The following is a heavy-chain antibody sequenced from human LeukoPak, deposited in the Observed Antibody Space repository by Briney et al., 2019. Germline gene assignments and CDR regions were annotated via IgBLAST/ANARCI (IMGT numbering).Heavy chain of an antibody. Sequence: SETLSLTCTVSGGSISSSSHSWGWIRQPPGKGLEWTGSIYYTGRTYYNPSLKSRVTLSVDTSKNQFSLKLSSVTAADTAVYYCARGSIAAAEGSHWFDPWGQGTLVTVSS. CDR2: IYYTGRT. CDR1: GGSISSSSHS. CDR3: ARGSIAAAEGSHWFDP. V-gene: IGHV4-39*07. J-gene: IGHJ5*02. D-gene: IGHD6-13*01.